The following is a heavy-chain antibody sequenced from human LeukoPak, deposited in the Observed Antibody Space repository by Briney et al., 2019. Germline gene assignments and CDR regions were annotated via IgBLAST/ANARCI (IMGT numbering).Heavy chain of an antibody. J-gene: IGHJ4*02. D-gene: IGHD2-15*01. Sequence: ASVKVSCKASGYTFTSYYMHWVRQAPGQGLEWMGIINPSGGSTSYAQEFQGRVTMTRDTSTSTVYMELSSLRSEDTAVYYCARGRLLYCSGGSCYQGRYYFDYWGQGTLVTVSS. CDR2: INPSGGST. CDR1: GYTFTSYY. CDR3: ARGRLLYCSGGSCYQGRYYFDY. V-gene: IGHV1-46*01.